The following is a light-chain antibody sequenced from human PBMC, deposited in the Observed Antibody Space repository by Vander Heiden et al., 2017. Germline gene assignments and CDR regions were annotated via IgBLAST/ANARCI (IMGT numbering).Light chain of an antibody. Sequence: SYELTPPPSVSVSPGQTASIACSGDKLGDKYACWYQQKPGQSPVLVIYQESKRPSGIPERFSGSNSGNTATLTISGTQAMDEADYYWQAWDSSPVFGGGTKLTVL. CDR3: QAWDSSPV. CDR1: KLGDKY. V-gene: IGLV3-1*01. J-gene: IGLJ2*01. CDR2: QES.